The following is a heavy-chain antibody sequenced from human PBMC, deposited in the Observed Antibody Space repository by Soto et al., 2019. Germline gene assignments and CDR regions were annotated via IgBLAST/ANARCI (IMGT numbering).Heavy chain of an antibody. D-gene: IGHD2-15*01. V-gene: IGHV1-18*01. CDR1: GYTFTSYG. J-gene: IGHJ5*02. CDR2: ISAYNGNT. CDR3: AREPLPDIVVVVAATNWFDP. Sequence: GESLKISCKASGYTFTSYGISWVRQAPGQGLEWMGWISAYNGNTNYAQKLQGRVTMTTDTSTSTAYMELRSLRPDDPAVYYCAREPLPDIVVVVAATNWFDPWGQGTLVTVSS.